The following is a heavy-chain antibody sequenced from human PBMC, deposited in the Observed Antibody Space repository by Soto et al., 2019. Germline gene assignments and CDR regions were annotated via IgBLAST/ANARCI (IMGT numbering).Heavy chain of an antibody. CDR1: GFTFSNYW. V-gene: IGHV3-74*02. Sequence: EVQLVESGGGLVQPGGSLRLSCAASGFTFSNYWMYWVRQAPGKGLEWVSRINSDGSVSSYADSVKGRLTISRDNVKNTLYLQMDSLRAEDTVLYYCARGDCVGGTCYSLAGSFYYYMDVWGKGTTVTVFS. J-gene: IGHJ6*03. D-gene: IGHD2-15*01. CDR2: INSDGSVS. CDR3: ARGDCVGGTCYSLAGSFYYYMDV.